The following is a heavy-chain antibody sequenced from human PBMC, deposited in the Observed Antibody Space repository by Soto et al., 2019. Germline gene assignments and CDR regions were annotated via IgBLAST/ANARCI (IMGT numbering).Heavy chain of an antibody. D-gene: IGHD3-22*01. Sequence: ESRSLTWTVSATSLSSDYWSWVRPPPGTGLEWVGYVYNNGSTKYNPSLKSRVTISVDTSNNQFSLKLTSVTAADTAVYYCARGYYYDTSGYYSAFDIWGQGTMVTVSS. CDR1: ATSLSSDY. CDR2: VYNNGST. J-gene: IGHJ3*02. CDR3: ARGYYYDTSGYYSAFDI. V-gene: IGHV4-59*01.